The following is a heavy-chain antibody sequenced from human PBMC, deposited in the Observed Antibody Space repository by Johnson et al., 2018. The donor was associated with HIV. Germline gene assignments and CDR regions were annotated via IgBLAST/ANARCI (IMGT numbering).Heavy chain of an antibody. V-gene: IGHV3-7*01. Sequence: VQLVESGGGLVKPGGSLRLSCAASGFTFSSYWMHWVRQAPGKGLVWVANIKQDGSEKYYVDSVKGRFTISRDNAKNSLYLQMNSLRAEATAVYDCARGARGDVEWLLSGHAFDIWGQGTMVTVSS. D-gene: IGHD3-3*01. CDR2: IKQDGSEK. J-gene: IGHJ3*02. CDR3: ARGARGDVEWLLSGHAFDI. CDR1: GFTFSSYW.